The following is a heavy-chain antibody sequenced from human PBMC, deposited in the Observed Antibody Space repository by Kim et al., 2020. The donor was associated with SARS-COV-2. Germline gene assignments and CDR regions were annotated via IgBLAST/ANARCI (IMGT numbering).Heavy chain of an antibody. J-gene: IGHJ6*02. D-gene: IGHD2-2*01. CDR1: GFTFSSYA. CDR3: ARASLDIVVVPAANDYGMDV. Sequence: GGSLRLSCAASGFTFSSYAMHWVRQAPGKGLEWVAVISYDGSNKYYVDSVKGRFTISRDNSKNTLYLQMNSLRAEDTAVYYCARASLDIVVVPAANDYGMDVWGQGTTVTVSS. V-gene: IGHV3-30*04. CDR2: ISYDGSNK.